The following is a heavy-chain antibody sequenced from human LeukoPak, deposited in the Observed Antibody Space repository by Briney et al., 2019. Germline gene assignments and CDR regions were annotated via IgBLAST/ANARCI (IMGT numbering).Heavy chain of an antibody. J-gene: IGHJ4*02. D-gene: IGHD5-18*01. Sequence: PGGSLRLSCAASGFTFSSYWMSWVRQPPGKGLEWIGEIYHSGSTNYNPSLKSRVTISVDKSKNQFSLKLSSVTAADTAVYYCARDSGYSYGYELRYFDYWGQGTLVTVSS. V-gene: IGHV4-4*02. CDR3: ARDSGYSYGYELRYFDY. CDR2: IYHSGST. CDR1: GFTFSSYW.